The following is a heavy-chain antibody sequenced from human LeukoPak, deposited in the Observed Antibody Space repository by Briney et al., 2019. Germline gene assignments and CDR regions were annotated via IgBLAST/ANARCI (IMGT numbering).Heavy chain of an antibody. Sequence: ASVTVSFKAAGYSFTGYYMHWGRQAPGQGLEWVGWINPNSGGTNYSQKVQGRGTITRDTAISTAYMEVSRLRSDDTAVYYCPVPYCSSTSCSPTNNWFHPWGQGTLVTVSS. V-gene: IGHV1-2*02. CDR2: INPNSGGT. CDR3: PVPYCSSTSCSPTNNWFHP. J-gene: IGHJ5*02. D-gene: IGHD2-2*01. CDR1: GYSFTGYY.